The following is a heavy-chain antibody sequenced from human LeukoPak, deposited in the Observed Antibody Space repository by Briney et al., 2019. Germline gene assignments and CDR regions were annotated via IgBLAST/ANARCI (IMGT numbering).Heavy chain of an antibody. V-gene: IGHV3-21*01. CDR2: ISSSSAHI. J-gene: IGHJ4*02. Sequence: GGSLRLSCAASGFTFSSYSMNWARQAPGKGLEWVSFISSSSAHINYADSVKGRFTISRDNHRNSLYLQMNSLSAEDTAVYYCARDIGGSYTAIYYWGQGTLVTVSS. D-gene: IGHD1-26*01. CDR1: GFTFSSYS. CDR3: ARDIGGSYTAIYY.